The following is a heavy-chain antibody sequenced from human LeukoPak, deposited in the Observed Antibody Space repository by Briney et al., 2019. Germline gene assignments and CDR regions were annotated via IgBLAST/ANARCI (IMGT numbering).Heavy chain of an antibody. D-gene: IGHD2-15*01. CDR3: ARASGGSCYAY. CDR2: ITPNSGGT. Sequence: ASVKVSCKASGYIFTGYNMHWVRQAPGQGLEWMGWITPNSGGTNYAQEFQGRVAMTRDTSISTAYMELSGLTSDDTAVYYCARASGGSCYAYWGQGTLVTVSS. CDR1: GYIFTGYN. V-gene: IGHV1-2*02. J-gene: IGHJ4*02.